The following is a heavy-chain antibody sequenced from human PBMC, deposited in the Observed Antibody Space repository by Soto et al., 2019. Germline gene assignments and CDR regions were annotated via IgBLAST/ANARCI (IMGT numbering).Heavy chain of an antibody. D-gene: IGHD2-2*01. V-gene: IGHV4-31*03. Sequence: QVQLQESGPGLVKPSQTLSLTCTVSGGSISSGGYYWSWIRQHPGKGLEWIGYIYYSGSTYYNPSLKSRVTISVDTSKNQLSLKLRSVTAADTAVYYCARGLCLSTSCPAGMDVWGQGTTVTVSS. CDR2: IYYSGST. CDR3: ARGLCLSTSCPAGMDV. J-gene: IGHJ6*02. CDR1: GGSISSGGYY.